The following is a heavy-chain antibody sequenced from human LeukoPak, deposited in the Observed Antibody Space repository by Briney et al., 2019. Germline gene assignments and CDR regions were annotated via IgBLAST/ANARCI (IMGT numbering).Heavy chain of an antibody. CDR2: IYYIGST. Sequence: KPSETLSLTCTVSGGSITGHYWNWIRQPPGKGLEWIAYIYYIGSTNYNPSLKSRVTISVDTSKNQFSLNLSSVTAADTAIYYCARYSYGGYYFDYWGQGTLVTVSS. V-gene: IGHV4-59*08. CDR1: GGSITGHY. D-gene: IGHD5-18*01. CDR3: ARYSYGGYYFDY. J-gene: IGHJ4*02.